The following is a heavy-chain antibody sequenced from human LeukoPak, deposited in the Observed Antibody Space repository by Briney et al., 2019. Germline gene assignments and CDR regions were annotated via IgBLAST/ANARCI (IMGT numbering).Heavy chain of an antibody. CDR3: ARPPAAADTLSNWYFDL. CDR2: IYGGDSDT. D-gene: IGHD6-13*01. Sequence: GESLKISCKCSGFSFTGHWIGWVRQLPGKGLEWMGIIYGGDSDTRYSPSFQGRVTISADKSITTAYLQWSSLKTSDTAMYYCARPPAAADTLSNWYFDLWGRGTLVTVSS. V-gene: IGHV5-51*01. CDR1: GFSFTGHW. J-gene: IGHJ2*01.